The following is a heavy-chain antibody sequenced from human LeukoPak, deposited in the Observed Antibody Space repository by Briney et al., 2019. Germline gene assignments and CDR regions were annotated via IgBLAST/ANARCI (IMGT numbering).Heavy chain of an antibody. Sequence: ASVKVSCMASGYTFTGHYMHWVRQAPGQGLEWMGWISAYNGNTNYAQKLQGRVTMTTDTSTSTAYMELRSLRSDDTAVYYCARVGDFWSGYYYMDVWGKGTTVTVSS. CDR2: ISAYNGNT. J-gene: IGHJ6*03. D-gene: IGHD3-3*01. CDR1: GYTFTGHY. V-gene: IGHV1-18*04. CDR3: ARVGDFWSGYYYMDV.